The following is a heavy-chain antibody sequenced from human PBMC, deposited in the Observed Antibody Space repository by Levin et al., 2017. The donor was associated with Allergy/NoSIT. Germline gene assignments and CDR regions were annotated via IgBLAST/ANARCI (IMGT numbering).Heavy chain of an antibody. CDR3: ARGGGITMVRAFDY. Sequence: SETLSLTCAVYGGSFSGYYWSWIRQPPGKGLEWIGEINHSGSTNYNPSLKSRVTISVDTSKNQFSLKLSSVTAADTAVYYCARGGGITMVRAFDYWGQGTLVTVSS. CDR1: GGSFSGYY. V-gene: IGHV4-34*01. D-gene: IGHD3-10*01. CDR2: INHSGST. J-gene: IGHJ4*02.